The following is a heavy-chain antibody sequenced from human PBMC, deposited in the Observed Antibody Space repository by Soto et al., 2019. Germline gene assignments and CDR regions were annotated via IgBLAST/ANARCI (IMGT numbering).Heavy chain of an antibody. J-gene: IGHJ5*02. CDR3: AKGPAQQLVRGIGWFDP. D-gene: IGHD6-13*01. Sequence: PGGSLRLSCAASGFTFSSYAMSWVRQAPGKGLEWVSAIGGSGGSTYYADSVKGRFTISRDNSKNTLYLQMNSLRAEDTAVYYCAKGPAQQLVRGIGWFDPWGQGTLVTVSS. CDR2: IGGSGGST. V-gene: IGHV3-23*01. CDR1: GFTFSSYA.